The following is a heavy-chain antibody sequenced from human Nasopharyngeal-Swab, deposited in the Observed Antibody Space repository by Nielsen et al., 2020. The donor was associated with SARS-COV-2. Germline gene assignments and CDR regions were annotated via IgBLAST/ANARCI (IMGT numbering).Heavy chain of an antibody. CDR1: GFTFSDYY. Sequence: LSLTCAASGFTFSDYYMSWIRQAPGKGLEWVSYISSSSSYTNYADSVKGRFTISRDNAKNSLYLQMNSLRADDTAVYYCARGSIQGIIISDFDYWGQGTLVTVSS. V-gene: IGHV3-11*05. CDR2: ISSSSSYT. D-gene: IGHD3-10*01. CDR3: ARGSIQGIIISDFDY. J-gene: IGHJ4*02.